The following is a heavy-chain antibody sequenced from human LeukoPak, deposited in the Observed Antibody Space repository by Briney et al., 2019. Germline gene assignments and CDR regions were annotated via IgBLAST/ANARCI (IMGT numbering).Heavy chain of an antibody. CDR2: ISGNGHFT. Sequence: GGSLRLSCAASGFTFDSYAMNWVRQSQGKGLEWVAAISGNGHFTYYGDSVKGRYTISRYNFKNTLYLQLNSLRAEDTGMYFCARDPQVYDSGWRRVGWFDPWGQGTRVTVSS. D-gene: IGHD6-19*01. CDR1: GFTFDSYA. V-gene: IGHV3-23*01. CDR3: ARDPQVYDSGWRRVGWFDP. J-gene: IGHJ5*02.